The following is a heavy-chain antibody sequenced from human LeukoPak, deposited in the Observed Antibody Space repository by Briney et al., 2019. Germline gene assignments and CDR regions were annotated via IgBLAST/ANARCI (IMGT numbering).Heavy chain of an antibody. J-gene: IGHJ6*04. D-gene: IGHD2-2*01. CDR3: ARDEVGYCSSTSCRPYYYYYGMDV. Sequence: GASVKVSCKASGYTFTSYYMHWVRQAPGQGLEWMGIINPSGGSTSYAQKFQGRVTMTRDTSTSTVYMELSSLRSEDTAVYYCARDEVGYCSSTSCRPYYYYYGMDVWGKGTTVTVSP. CDR1: GYTFTSYY. V-gene: IGHV1-46*01. CDR2: INPSGGST.